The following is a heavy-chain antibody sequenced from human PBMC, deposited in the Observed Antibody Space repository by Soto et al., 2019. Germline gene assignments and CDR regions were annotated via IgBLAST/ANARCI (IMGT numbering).Heavy chain of an antibody. Sequence: SETLSLTCAVSGGSFGDYYWNWIRQLPGKGLECIGEISQSGSTNYNPTLKSRVTISMDTSNNQFSLKLNSVTAADTAVYYCARSSHKESWFDPWGQGTLVTVSS. D-gene: IGHD2-15*01. J-gene: IGHJ5*02. V-gene: IGHV4-34*01. CDR2: ISQSGST. CDR3: ARSSHKESWFDP. CDR1: GGSFGDYY.